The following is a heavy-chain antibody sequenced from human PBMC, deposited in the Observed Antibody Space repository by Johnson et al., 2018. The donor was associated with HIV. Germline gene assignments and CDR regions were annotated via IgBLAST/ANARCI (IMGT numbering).Heavy chain of an antibody. J-gene: IGHJ3*02. CDR1: GFTFDDYD. CDR2: IYSGGTT. Sequence: EVQLVESGGGVVQPGGSLRLSCAASGFTFDDYDMNWVRQAPGKGLEWVSVIYSGGTTWYADSVKGRFTISRDNSRDTVHLQMNSLRSEDTAVYYCASRGREIVAAGILGAFDIWGQGTMVTVS. CDR3: ASRGREIVAAGILGAFDI. D-gene: IGHD6-13*01. V-gene: IGHV3-66*02.